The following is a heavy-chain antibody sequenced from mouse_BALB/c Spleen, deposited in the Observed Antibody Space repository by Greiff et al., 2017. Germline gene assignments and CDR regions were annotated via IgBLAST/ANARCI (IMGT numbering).Heavy chain of an antibody. CDR2: ISSGGSYT. CDR3: AIYDGYP. Sequence: EVKVEESGGGLVKPGGSLKLSCAASGFTFSSYAMSWVRQTPEKRLEWVATISSGGSYTYYPDSVKGRFTISRDNAKNTLYLQMSSLRSEDTAMYYCAIYDGYPWGAGTTVTVSS. D-gene: IGHD2-3*01. V-gene: IGHV5-9-3*01. J-gene: IGHJ1*01. CDR1: GFTFSSYA.